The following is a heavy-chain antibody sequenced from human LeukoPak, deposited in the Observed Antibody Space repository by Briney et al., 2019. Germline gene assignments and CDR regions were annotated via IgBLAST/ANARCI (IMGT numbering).Heavy chain of an antibody. Sequence: SVKVSCKASGGTFSSYAISWVRQAPGQGLEWMGGIIPIFGTVNYAQKFQGRVAITADESTSTAYMELSSLRSEDTAVYYCASLRGHSSSWYDWYFDLWGRGTLVTVSS. D-gene: IGHD6-13*01. CDR3: ASLRGHSSSWYDWYFDL. J-gene: IGHJ2*01. CDR2: IIPIFGTV. CDR1: GGTFSSYA. V-gene: IGHV1-69*01.